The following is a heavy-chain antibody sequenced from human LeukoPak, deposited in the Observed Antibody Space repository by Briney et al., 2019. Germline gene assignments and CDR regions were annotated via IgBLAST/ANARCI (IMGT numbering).Heavy chain of an antibody. V-gene: IGHV3-21*01. CDR2: ISSSGNHI. D-gene: IGHD4-11*01. Sequence: GGSLRLSCVVSGFVFTDYRMNWVRQAPGKGLEWVSSISSSGNHIDYADSVKGRFTISRDKAKNSLYLQMDSLRAEDTAVYYCTRAWADYLFDNWGQGTLVTVSS. J-gene: IGHJ4*02. CDR3: TRAWADYLFDN. CDR1: GFVFTDYR.